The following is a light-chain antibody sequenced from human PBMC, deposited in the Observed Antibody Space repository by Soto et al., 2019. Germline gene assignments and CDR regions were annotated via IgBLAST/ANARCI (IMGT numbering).Light chain of an antibody. CDR1: QSVNSH. J-gene: IGKJ5*01. V-gene: IGKV3-11*01. CDR3: QHRSNWPPG. Sequence: EIVLTQSLATLSLSPGERATFSCRASQSVNSHLGWYQQKPGQVPRLLIYDTSNRATGIPARFSGSGSGTDFTLTISSLAPEDFAVYYCQHRSNWPPGFGQGTRLEIK. CDR2: DTS.